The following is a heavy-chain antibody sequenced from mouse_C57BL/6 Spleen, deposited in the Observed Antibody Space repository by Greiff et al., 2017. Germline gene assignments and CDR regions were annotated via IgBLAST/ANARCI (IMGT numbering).Heavy chain of an antibody. J-gene: IGHJ4*01. CDR3: AKRVYGSLYAMDY. V-gene: IGHV1-50*01. D-gene: IGHD1-1*01. CDR1: GYTFTSYW. Sequence: QVQLKQPGAELVKPGASVKLSCTASGYTFTSYWMQWVKQRPGQGLEWIGEIDPSDRYTDYNQTFTGKATLTVDTSSSPAYMPLSSLTSEDSAVYYCAKRVYGSLYAMDYWGQGTSVTVSS. CDR2: IDPSDRYT.